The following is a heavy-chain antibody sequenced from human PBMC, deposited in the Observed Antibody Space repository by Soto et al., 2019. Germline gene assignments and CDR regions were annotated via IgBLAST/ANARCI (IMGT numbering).Heavy chain of an antibody. CDR2: IIPIFGTA. J-gene: IGHJ6*02. Sequence: SVKVSCKASGGTFSSYAISWVRQAPGQGLEWMGGIIPIFGTANYAQKFQGRVTITADKSTSTAYMELSSLRSEDTAVYYCARSLEIYPDYGDYLYYYYGMDVWGQGTTVTSP. CDR1: GGTFSSYA. V-gene: IGHV1-69*06. D-gene: IGHD4-17*01. CDR3: ARSLEIYPDYGDYLYYYYGMDV.